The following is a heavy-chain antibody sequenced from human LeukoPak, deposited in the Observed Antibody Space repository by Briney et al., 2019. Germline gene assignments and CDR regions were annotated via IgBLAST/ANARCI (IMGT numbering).Heavy chain of an antibody. CDR1: GYTFTSYG. CDR3: ARDDGAGFSHAFDI. Sequence: GASVKVSCKASGYTFTSYGISWVRQAPGQGLEWMGWISAYNGNTNYAQKLQGRVTMTADTSTSTAYMELRSLRSDDTAVYYCARDDGAGFSHAFDIWGQGTMVTVSS. V-gene: IGHV1-18*01. D-gene: IGHD4/OR15-4a*01. CDR2: ISAYNGNT. J-gene: IGHJ3*02.